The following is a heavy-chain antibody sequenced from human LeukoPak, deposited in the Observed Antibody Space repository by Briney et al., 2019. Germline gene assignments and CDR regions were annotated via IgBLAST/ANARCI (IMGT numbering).Heavy chain of an antibody. V-gene: IGHV1-18*01. CDR3: ARVDIVLMVYGYGMDV. J-gene: IGHJ6*02. D-gene: IGHD2-8*01. CDR1: GYTFDSYG. Sequence: ASVKVYCKASGYTFDSYGIRWMRQAPGQWLELMGWSSAYNGNTNYAQKLQGRVTMTTDTSTSTAYMELRSLRSDDTAVYYCARVDIVLMVYGYGMDVWGQGTTVTVSS. CDR2: SSAYNGNT.